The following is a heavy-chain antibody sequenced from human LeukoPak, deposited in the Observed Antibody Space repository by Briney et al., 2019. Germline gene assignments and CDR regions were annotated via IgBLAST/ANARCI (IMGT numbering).Heavy chain of an antibody. CDR1: GGSISSGGYY. J-gene: IGHJ6*03. D-gene: IGHD4-11*01. V-gene: IGHV4-30-2*01. CDR3: ARDLSNYNINYYYYMDV. Sequence: SETLSLTCTVSGGSISSGGYYWSWFRQPPGKGLEWIGYIYHSGSTYYNPSLKSRVTISVDRSKNQFSLKLSSVTAADTAAYYCARDLSNYNINYYYYMDVWGKGTTVTVSS. CDR2: IYHSGST.